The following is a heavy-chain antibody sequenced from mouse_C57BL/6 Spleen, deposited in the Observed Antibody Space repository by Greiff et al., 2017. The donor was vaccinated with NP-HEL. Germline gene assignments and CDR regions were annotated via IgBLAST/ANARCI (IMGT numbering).Heavy chain of an antibody. CDR1: GFTFSDYY. D-gene: IGHD2-4*01. CDR3: ARIYYDYGSDY. V-gene: IGHV5-16*01. J-gene: IGHJ2*01. Sequence: EVKLVESEGGLVQPGSSMKLSCTASGFTFSDYYMAWVRQVPEKGLEWVANINYDGSSTYYLDSLKSRFIISRDNAKNILYLQMSSLKSEDTATYYCARIYYDYGSDYWGQGTTLTVSS. CDR2: INYDGSST.